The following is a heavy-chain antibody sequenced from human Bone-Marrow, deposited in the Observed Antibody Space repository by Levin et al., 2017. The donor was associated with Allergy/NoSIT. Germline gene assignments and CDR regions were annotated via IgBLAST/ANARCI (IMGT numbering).Heavy chain of an antibody. CDR1: GFTFDSYS. D-gene: IGHD6-19*01. CDR2: ISGKGSDI. Sequence: GESLKISCAASGFTFDSYSINWVRQAPGKGLEWLSYISGKGSDIFYADSVKGRFTISRDNVKNSLYLQMNSLRAEDTAVYYCARVLGSGWSFYFDSWGQGTLVTVSS. CDR3: ARVLGSGWSFYFDS. J-gene: IGHJ4*02. V-gene: IGHV3-48*01.